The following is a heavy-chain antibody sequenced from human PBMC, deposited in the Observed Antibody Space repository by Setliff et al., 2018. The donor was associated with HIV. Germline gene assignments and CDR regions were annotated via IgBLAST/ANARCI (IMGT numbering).Heavy chain of an antibody. Sequence: GASVKVSCKASGGTFSSYAISWVRQAPGQGLEWLGGIIPIAGVPTYAQKFKDRVTITADESTTTAFLEMSSLRSDDTALYYCARGPLYGYDRGYFDYWGQGTLVTVSS. V-gene: IGHV1-69*10. D-gene: IGHD5-12*01. CDR2: IIPIAGVP. CDR1: GGTFSSYA. J-gene: IGHJ4*02. CDR3: ARGPLYGYDRGYFDY.